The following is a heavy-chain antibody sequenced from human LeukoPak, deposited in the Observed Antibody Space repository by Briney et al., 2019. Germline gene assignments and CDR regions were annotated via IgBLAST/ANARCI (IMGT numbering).Heavy chain of an antibody. CDR3: ARLGLSGIRGYVDY. V-gene: IGHV1-18*01. Sequence: ASVKVSCKASGYTFTNYGITWVRQAPGQGLEWMGWISGYNGRTNYAQKVQGRVTMTTDTSTSTAYMELRSLRSDDTAVYYCARLGLSGIRGYVDYWGQGTLVTVSS. D-gene: IGHD3-10*01. CDR2: ISGYNGRT. J-gene: IGHJ4*02. CDR1: GYTFTNYG.